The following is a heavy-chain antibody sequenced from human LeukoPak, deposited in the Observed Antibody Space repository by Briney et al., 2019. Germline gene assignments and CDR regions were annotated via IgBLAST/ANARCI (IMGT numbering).Heavy chain of an antibody. V-gene: IGHV1-69*05. CDR2: IIPIFGTA. J-gene: IGHJ4*02. CDR1: GGTFSSYA. CDR3: ARAYYYDSSGYYPFDY. D-gene: IGHD3-22*01. Sequence: SVKVSCKASGGTFSSYAISWVRQAPGQGLEWMGGIIPIFGTANYAQKFQGRVTITTDESTSTAYMELSSLRSEDTAAYYCARAYYYDSSGYYPFDYWGQGTLVTVSS.